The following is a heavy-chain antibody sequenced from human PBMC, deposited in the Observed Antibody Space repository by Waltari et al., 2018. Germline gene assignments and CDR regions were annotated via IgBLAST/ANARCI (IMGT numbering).Heavy chain of an antibody. J-gene: IGHJ4*02. CDR2: IWYDGNNK. D-gene: IGHD2-21*01. CDR3: ARETSHYYYFDY. Sequence: QVQLVEPGGGVVQPGRSLRLSCAASGFTFSSYGLHWVRQAPGKGLNGFAVIWYDGNNKYYADSVKGRFTISRDNSKNTLYLQMNSLRAEDTAVYYCARETSHYYYFDYWGQGTLVTVSS. CDR1: GFTFSSYG. V-gene: IGHV3-33*01.